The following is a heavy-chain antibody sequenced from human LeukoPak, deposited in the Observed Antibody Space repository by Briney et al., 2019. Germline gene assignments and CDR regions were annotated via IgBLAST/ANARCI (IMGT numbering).Heavy chain of an antibody. CDR2: IYYSGST. J-gene: IGHJ3*02. V-gene: IGHV4-61*05. Sequence: PSETLSLTCTVSGGSISSSSYYWSWIRQPPGKGLEWIGYIYYSGSTNYNPSLKSRVTISVDTSKNQFSLKLSSVTAADTAVYYCARLGDGYPHRAFDIWGQGTMVTVSS. D-gene: IGHD5-12*01. CDR1: GGSISSSSYY. CDR3: ARLGDGYPHRAFDI.